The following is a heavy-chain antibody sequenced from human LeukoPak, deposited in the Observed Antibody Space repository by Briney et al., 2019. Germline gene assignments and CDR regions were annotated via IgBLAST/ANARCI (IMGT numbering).Heavy chain of an antibody. V-gene: IGHV3-74*01. CDR3: ATAGGHGSRMGFDP. CDR1: GFTFSRYW. D-gene: IGHD2-15*01. J-gene: IGHJ5*02. CDR2: ISADGSVT. Sequence: GGSLRLSCADSGFTFSRYWMHWVRPTPGKGLVWVSCISADGSVTRYADSVKGRFTISRDNTKSTLYLQMHSLRAEDTAVYYCATAGGHGSRMGFDPWGQGTLVTVSS.